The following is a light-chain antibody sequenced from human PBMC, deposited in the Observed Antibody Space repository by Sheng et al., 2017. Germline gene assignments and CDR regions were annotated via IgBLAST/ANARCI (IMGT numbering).Light chain of an antibody. V-gene: IGLV3-1*01. J-gene: IGLJ2*01. CDR2: QDS. Sequence: SYELTQPPSVSVSPGQTASITCSGDKLGDKYACWYQQKPGQSPVLVIYQDSDRPSGIPEPFSGSNSGNTATLTISRVEAGDEADYYCQLWDSSSDPVIFGGGTKLTVL. CDR3: QLWDSSSDPVI. CDR1: KLGDKY.